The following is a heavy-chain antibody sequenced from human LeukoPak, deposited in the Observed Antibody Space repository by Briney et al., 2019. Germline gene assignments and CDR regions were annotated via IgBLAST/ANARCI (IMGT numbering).Heavy chain of an antibody. D-gene: IGHD1-26*01. J-gene: IGHJ4*02. Sequence: GGSLRLSCAASGFTFSGYWMSWVRQTPAKGLEWVATIKQDGSEIYYVDSVKGRFTISRDNAGNSLYLQMNSLRADDTAVYYCARDKIVGPTTLDYWGQGTLVTVSS. CDR3: ARDKIVGPTTLDY. V-gene: IGHV3-7*01. CDR1: GFTFSGYW. CDR2: IKQDGSEI.